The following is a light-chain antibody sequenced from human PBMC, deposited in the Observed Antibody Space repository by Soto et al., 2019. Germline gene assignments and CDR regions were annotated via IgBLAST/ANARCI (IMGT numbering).Light chain of an antibody. CDR1: QGISNY. CDR3: QKYNSAPPT. CDR2: AAT. Sequence: DIQMTQSPSSLSASVGDIFTITCRASQGISNYLAWYQQKPGKFPKLLIYAATTLQSVVRSRFSGSGSGTDLTLTISSLQPEDVATYYCQKYNSAPPTFGQGTKVEIK. J-gene: IGKJ1*01. V-gene: IGKV1-27*01.